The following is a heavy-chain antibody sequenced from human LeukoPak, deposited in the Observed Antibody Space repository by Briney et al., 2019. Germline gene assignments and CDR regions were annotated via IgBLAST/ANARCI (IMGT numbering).Heavy chain of an antibody. Sequence: ASVKVSCKASGYTFTGYYMHWVRQAPGQGLEWMGWINPNSGGTNYAQKFQGRVTMTRDTSISTAYMELSRLRSDDTAVYYCARDLYCSGGSCHTPVAFDIWGQGTMVTVSS. D-gene: IGHD2-15*01. J-gene: IGHJ3*02. V-gene: IGHV1-2*02. CDR2: INPNSGGT. CDR1: GYTFTGYY. CDR3: ARDLYCSGGSCHTPVAFDI.